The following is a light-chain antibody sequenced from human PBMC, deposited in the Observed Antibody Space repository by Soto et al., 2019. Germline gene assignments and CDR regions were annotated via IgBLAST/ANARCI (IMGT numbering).Light chain of an antibody. CDR2: GAS. CDR1: ENIYTN. V-gene: IGKV3-15*01. Sequence: ERAMTQYPATLSVSPGERDTLSCGASENIYTNLAWYQQKPGQAPRLLFSGASTRATGLPARFSGTGSGTEFTLTINSLQAEDSAVYYCQQYYNWPRTFGQGTRLEIK. J-gene: IGKJ5*01. CDR3: QQYYNWPRT.